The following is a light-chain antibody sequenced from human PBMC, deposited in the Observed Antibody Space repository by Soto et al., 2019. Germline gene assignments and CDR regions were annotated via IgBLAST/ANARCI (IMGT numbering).Light chain of an antibody. CDR1: QDISNY. CDR2: AAS. V-gene: IGKV1-27*01. CDR3: QRYNSAPRT. Sequence: IQMTQSPSSLSASVGDRVTITCRATQDISNYSAWYQPTPGNVPKLRTDAASNLQSRVPSRFSGSGSGTDLTLTISSLQTEDAASYYCQRYNSAPRTFGHGNTVEIK. J-gene: IGKJ1*01.